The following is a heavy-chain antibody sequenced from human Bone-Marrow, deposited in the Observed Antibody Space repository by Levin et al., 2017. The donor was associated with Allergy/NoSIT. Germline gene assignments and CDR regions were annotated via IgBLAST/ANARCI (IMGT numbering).Heavy chain of an antibody. CDR1: GFTFSNHY. D-gene: IGHD3-10*01. Sequence: LSLTCAASGFTFSNHYMSWIRQAPGKGLEWVSCISSSSSDTDYGDSVKGRFTISRDNARNSLYLQMNSLRAEDTAVYYCAREGVTRARGALDAFDIWGQGTMVTVSS. V-gene: IGHV3-11*05. CDR2: ISSSSSDT. J-gene: IGHJ3*02. CDR3: AREGVTRARGALDAFDI.